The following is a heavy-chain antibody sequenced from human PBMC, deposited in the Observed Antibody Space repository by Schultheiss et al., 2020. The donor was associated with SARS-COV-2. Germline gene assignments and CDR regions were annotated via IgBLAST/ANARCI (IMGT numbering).Heavy chain of an antibody. CDR1: GFTFSSYA. V-gene: IGHV3-23*01. Sequence: GGSLRLSCAASGFTFSSYAMSWVRQAPGKGLEWVSAISGSGGSTYYADSVKGRFTISRDNSKNSLYLQMNSLRAEDTAVYYCARGGFESIAADFDYWGQGTLVTVSS. J-gene: IGHJ4*02. CDR3: ARGGFESIAADFDY. D-gene: IGHD6-6*01. CDR2: ISGSGGST.